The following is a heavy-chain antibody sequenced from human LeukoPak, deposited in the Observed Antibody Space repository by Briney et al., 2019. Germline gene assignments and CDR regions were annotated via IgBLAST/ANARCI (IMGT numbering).Heavy chain of an antibody. CDR3: ARVEGYCSSTSCYRHYYYYYMDV. CDR2: ISAYNGNT. J-gene: IGHJ6*03. CDR1: GYTFTSYG. V-gene: IGHV1-18*01. D-gene: IGHD2-2*02. Sequence: ASVKVSCKASGYTFTSYGISWVRQAPGQGLEWMGWISAYNGNTNYAQKLQGRVTMTTDTSTSTAYMELRSLRSDDTAVYYCARVEGYCSSTSCYRHYYYYYMDVWGQGTLVTVSS.